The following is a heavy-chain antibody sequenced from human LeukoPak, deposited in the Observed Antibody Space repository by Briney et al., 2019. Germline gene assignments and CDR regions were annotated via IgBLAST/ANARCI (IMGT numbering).Heavy chain of an antibody. J-gene: IGHJ4*02. CDR2: IYYSGST. Sequence: SETLSLTCTVSGGSISSYYWSWIRQPPGKGLEWIGYIYYSGSTNYNPSLKSRVTISVDTSKNQFSLKLSSVTAAVTAVYYCARHWDYWGQGTLVTVSS. CDR1: GGSISSYY. CDR3: ARHWDY. V-gene: IGHV4-59*08.